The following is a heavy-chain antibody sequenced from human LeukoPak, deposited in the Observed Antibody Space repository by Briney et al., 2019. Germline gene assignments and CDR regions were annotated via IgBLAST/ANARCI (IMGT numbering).Heavy chain of an antibody. D-gene: IGHD6-13*01. CDR3: AKTHSSSWHPLDF. J-gene: IGHJ4*02. Sequence: GGSLRLSCAASGFPFSSYAMSWVRQAPGKGLEWVSAIFGDGGSTYYADSVKGRFTISRDNSNNTLYLQMNNLRAEDTAVYYCAKTHSSSWHPLDFWGQGTLVTASS. CDR1: GFPFSSYA. V-gene: IGHV3-23*01. CDR2: IFGDGGST.